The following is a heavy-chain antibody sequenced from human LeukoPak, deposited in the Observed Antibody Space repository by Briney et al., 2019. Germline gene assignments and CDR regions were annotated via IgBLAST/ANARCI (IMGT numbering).Heavy chain of an antibody. Sequence: SETLSLTCAVYGGSFSGYYWSWIRQPPGKGLEWIGEINHSGSTNYNPSLKSRVTISVDTSKNQFSLKLSSVTAADTAVYYCARDLAWGAMVYLGDYWGQGTLVTVSS. D-gene: IGHD5-18*01. J-gene: IGHJ4*02. V-gene: IGHV4-34*01. CDR1: GGSFSGYY. CDR3: ARDLAWGAMVYLGDY. CDR2: INHSGST.